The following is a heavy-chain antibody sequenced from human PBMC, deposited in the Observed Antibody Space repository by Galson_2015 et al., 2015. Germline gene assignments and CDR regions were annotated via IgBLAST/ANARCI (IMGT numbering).Heavy chain of an antibody. Sequence: SLRLSCAASGFTFSSYGMHWVRQAPGKGLEWVAVISYDGSNKYYADSVKGRFTISRDNSKNTLYLQMNSLRAEDTAVYYCAKSGGVATTLYYYGMDVWGQGTTVTVSS. CDR1: GFTFSSYG. CDR3: AKSGGVATTLYYYGMDV. V-gene: IGHV3-30*18. CDR2: ISYDGSNK. D-gene: IGHD5-12*01. J-gene: IGHJ6*02.